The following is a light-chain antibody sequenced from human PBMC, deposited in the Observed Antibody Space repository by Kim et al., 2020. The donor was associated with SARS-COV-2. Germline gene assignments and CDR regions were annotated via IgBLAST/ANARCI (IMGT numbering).Light chain of an antibody. CDR1: QSISSW. Sequence: ASVGDTVTITCRASQSISSWLAWYQQKPGKAPKLLIYDASALESDVPSRFSGSGSGTEFTLTISSLQPDDFTTYYCQQYNCDPWTFGQGTKVDIK. CDR2: DAS. J-gene: IGKJ1*01. CDR3: QQYNCDPWT. V-gene: IGKV1-5*01.